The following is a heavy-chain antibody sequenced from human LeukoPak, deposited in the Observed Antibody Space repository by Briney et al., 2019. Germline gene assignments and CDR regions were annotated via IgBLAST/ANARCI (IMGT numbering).Heavy chain of an antibody. CDR2: INHDGIT. V-gene: IGHV4-34*01. Sequence: SETLSLTCAVYGGSFRNYYWTWIRQSPGKGPEWIGEINHDGITNYNPPLKSRVTISADTSKNQFSLNLNSVTVADTAVYYCATYTCSGGSCYGYYVDVWGNGTTVTVSS. D-gene: IGHD2-15*01. J-gene: IGHJ6*03. CDR1: GGSFRNYY. CDR3: ATYTCSGGSCYGYYVDV.